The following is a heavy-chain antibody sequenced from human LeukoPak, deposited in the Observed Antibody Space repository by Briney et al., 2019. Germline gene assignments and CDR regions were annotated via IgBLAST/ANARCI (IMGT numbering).Heavy chain of an antibody. D-gene: IGHD6-13*01. CDR3: SGRDSSRSPRAY. Sequence: GGSLRLSCAASGLTFTDFWMNWVRLAPGRGLEWLANINPDGNEKYYVDSVKGRFAMSRDNAKYEVYLEMNSLRAEDTGVYYCSGRDSSRSPRAYWGQGTLVSVSS. J-gene: IGHJ4*02. CDR1: GLTFTDFW. CDR2: INPDGNEK. V-gene: IGHV3-7*01.